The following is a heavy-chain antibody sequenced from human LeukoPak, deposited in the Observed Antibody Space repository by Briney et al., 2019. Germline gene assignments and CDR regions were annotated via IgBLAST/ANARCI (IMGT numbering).Heavy chain of an antibody. CDR3: AREGGPYRPLDY. CDR2: VNLQGST. CDR1: GGSITQTNY. Sequence: KPSDTLSLTCDVSGGSITQTNYWTWVRPPPGKGLEWIGEVNLQGSTNYNPSLMRRVVISVDTSANHVSLQLTSVTAADTAVYYCAREGGPYRPLDYSGQGTLVTVSS. J-gene: IGHJ4*02. V-gene: IGHV4-4*02.